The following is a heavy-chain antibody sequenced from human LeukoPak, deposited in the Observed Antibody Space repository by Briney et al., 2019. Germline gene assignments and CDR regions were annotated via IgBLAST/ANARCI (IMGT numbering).Heavy chain of an antibody. V-gene: IGHV1-2*02. CDR3: ARGRSREESSGYCHFDN. D-gene: IGHD3-22*01. CDR2: VNPNSGDT. CDR1: GYAFSDYY. J-gene: IGHJ4*02. Sequence: ASVKVSCKASGYAFSDYYIHWVRKAPGQGLEWMGWVNPNSGDTNLAQKFQGRVAMTSETSINSAYIDLNSLRSDDTAVYYCARGRSREESSGYCHFDNWGQGTLVTVSS.